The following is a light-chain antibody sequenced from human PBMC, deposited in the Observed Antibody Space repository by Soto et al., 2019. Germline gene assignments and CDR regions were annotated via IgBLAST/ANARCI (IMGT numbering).Light chain of an antibody. Sequence: DIQMTQSPSSLSASVGDRVTITCRASQAIYNYLAWYQQKPGKVPTLLISAASTLQSGVPSRFSGSGSGTDVTLTISRLQPEDVATYYCQKFSAVPTVGGGTKVEI. V-gene: IGKV1-27*01. CDR1: QAIYNY. CDR2: AAS. CDR3: QKFSAVPT. J-gene: IGKJ4*01.